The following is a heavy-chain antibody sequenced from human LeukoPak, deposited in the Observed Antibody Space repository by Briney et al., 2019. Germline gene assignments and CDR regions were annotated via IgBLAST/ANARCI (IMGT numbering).Heavy chain of an antibody. CDR1: GYTFTGYY. Sequence: AASVKVSCKASGYTFTGYYMHWVRQAPGQGLEWMGWINPNSGGTNYAQKFQGRVTMTRDTSISTAYMELSRLRSDDTAVYYCARDRHRYDFWSGSHTGYFQHWGQGTLVTVSS. D-gene: IGHD3-3*01. V-gene: IGHV1-2*02. CDR3: ARDRHRYDFWSGSHTGYFQH. J-gene: IGHJ1*01. CDR2: INPNSGGT.